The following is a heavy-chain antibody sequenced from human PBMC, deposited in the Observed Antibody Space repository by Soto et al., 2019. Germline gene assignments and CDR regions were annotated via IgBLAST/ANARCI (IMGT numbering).Heavy chain of an antibody. D-gene: IGHD3-3*01. V-gene: IGHV3-49*03. Sequence: GSLRLSCTTSGFTFGDYAMSWFRPAPGKGLEWVGFIRRKAYGGTTEYAGSVKGRFTISRDDSKSIAYLQMNSLKTEDTAVYYCTVDDFWSGYYLYYGMDVWGQGTTVTVSS. CDR1: GFTFGDYA. CDR2: IRRKAYGGTT. J-gene: IGHJ6*02. CDR3: TVDDFWSGYYLYYGMDV.